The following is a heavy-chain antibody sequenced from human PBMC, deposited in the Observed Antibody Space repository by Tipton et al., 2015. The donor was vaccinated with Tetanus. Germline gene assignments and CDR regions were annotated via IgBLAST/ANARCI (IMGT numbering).Heavy chain of an antibody. D-gene: IGHD2-8*01. CDR3: ARAHCSDGVCNFDF. Sequence: QLVQSGGEVKKPGESLKISCKGSGYIFNNYWIGWVRQKPGKGLEWMGIIYPGDSDTRYSPSFQGQVTISVDKSINTAYLQWSSLKASDTSMFRCARAHCSDGVCNFDFWGQGALVTVAS. CDR2: IYPGDSDT. CDR1: GYIFNNYW. J-gene: IGHJ4*02. V-gene: IGHV5-51*01.